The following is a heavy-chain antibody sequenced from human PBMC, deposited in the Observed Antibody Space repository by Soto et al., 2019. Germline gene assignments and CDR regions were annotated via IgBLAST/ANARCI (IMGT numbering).Heavy chain of an antibody. CDR1: GDTDTNYV. V-gene: IGHV1-69*01. Sequence: QVQLVQSGAEVKKPGSSVKVSCKASGDTDTNYVITWERQAPGQGLEWMGGIVPKFGTTYSAEKLQDRLTITADESTSTVYMQLSSLRLDDTAVYYCEAEMTFGKLSVVWGQGTTVTVSS. D-gene: IGHD3-16*02. CDR2: IVPKFGTT. J-gene: IGHJ6*02. CDR3: EAEMTFGKLSVV.